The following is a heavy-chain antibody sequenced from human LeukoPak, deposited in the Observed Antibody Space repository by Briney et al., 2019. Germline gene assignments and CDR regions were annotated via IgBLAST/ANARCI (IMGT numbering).Heavy chain of an antibody. CDR2: ISGSGGST. D-gene: IGHD3-22*01. J-gene: IGHJ4*02. V-gene: IGHV3-23*01. CDR1: GFTFSSYA. CDR3: AKDYESSGYYPKFDY. Sequence: GGSLRLSCAASGFTFSSYAMSWVRQAPGKGLEWVSAISGSGGSTYYADSVKGRFTISRDNAKNSLYLQMNRLRAEDTALYYCAKDYESSGYYPKFDYWGQGTLVTVSS.